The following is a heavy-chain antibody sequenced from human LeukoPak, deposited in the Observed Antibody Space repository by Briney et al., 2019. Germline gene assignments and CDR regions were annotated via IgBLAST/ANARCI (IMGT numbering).Heavy chain of an antibody. CDR2: ISGDGGRT. V-gene: IGHV3-43*02. CDR1: GFTFDDYA. CDR3: VRDQGAAGDY. D-gene: IGHD6-13*01. J-gene: IGHJ4*02. Sequence: PGGSLRLSCAASGFTFDDYAMHWVRQAPGKGLEWVSLISGDGGRTYYADSVKGRFTISRDNAKNSLYLEMNSLRAEDTALYYCVRDQGAAGDYWGQGTLVIVSS.